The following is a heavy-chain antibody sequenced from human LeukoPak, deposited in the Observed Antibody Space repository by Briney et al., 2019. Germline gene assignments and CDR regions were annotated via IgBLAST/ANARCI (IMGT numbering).Heavy chain of an antibody. CDR3: GRFTRSGDSVY. V-gene: IGHV3-7*04. J-gene: IGHJ4*02. CDR1: GFTFSSYW. D-gene: IGHD7-27*01. Sequence: GGSLRLSCAASGFTFSSYWMSWVRQAPGKGLEWVANIKQDGCEKQYVDSVKGRFAISRDNAENSLYLQMNSLKAEDTAVYYCGRFTRSGDSVYWGQGTLVTVSS. CDR2: IKQDGCEK.